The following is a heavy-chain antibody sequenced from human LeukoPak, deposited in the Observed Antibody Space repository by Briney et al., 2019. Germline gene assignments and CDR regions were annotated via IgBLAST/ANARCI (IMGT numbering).Heavy chain of an antibody. CDR2: INHSGST. V-gene: IGHV4-34*01. CDR1: GGSFSGYY. D-gene: IGHD3-10*01. CDR3: ARAMVRGVKGNYGMDV. J-gene: IGHJ6*02. Sequence: PSETLSLTCAVYGGSFSGYYWSWIRQPPGKGLEWIGEINHSGSTNYNPSLKSRVTISVDTSKNQFPLKLSSVTAADTAVYYCARAMVRGVKGNYGMDVWGQGTTVTVSS.